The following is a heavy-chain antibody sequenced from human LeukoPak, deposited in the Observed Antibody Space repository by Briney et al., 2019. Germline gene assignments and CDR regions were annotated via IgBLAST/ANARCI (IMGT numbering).Heavy chain of an antibody. Sequence: GGSLRLSCAASGFTFDDYAMHWVRQAPGKGLEWVSGISWNSGSIGYADSVKGRFTISRDNAKNSLYLQMNSLRAEDTALYYCAKDYYYDSSGYYHPHFDYCGQGTLVTVSS. CDR3: AKDYYYDSSGYYHPHFDY. V-gene: IGHV3-9*01. CDR1: GFTFDDYA. CDR2: ISWNSGSI. J-gene: IGHJ4*02. D-gene: IGHD3-22*01.